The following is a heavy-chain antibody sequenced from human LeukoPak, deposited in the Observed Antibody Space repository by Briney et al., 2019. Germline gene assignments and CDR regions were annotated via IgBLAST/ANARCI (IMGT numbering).Heavy chain of an antibody. CDR3: ARKRTLSHYFDY. Sequence: GVSLRLSCAASGITFSSYSMNWVRQAPGKGLEWVSSISSSSSYIYYADSVKGRFTISRDNAKNSLYLQMNSLRAEDTAVYYCARKRTLSHYFDYWGQGTLVTVSS. CDR2: ISSSSSYI. D-gene: IGHD3-16*02. V-gene: IGHV3-21*01. J-gene: IGHJ4*02. CDR1: GITFSSYS.